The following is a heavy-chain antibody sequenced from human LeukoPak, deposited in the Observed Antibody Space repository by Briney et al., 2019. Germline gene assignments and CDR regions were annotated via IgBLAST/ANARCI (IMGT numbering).Heavy chain of an antibody. CDR3: ARLPRRGYYYGSGSYSYFDL. CDR2: IYYSGST. D-gene: IGHD3-10*01. V-gene: IGHV4-59*12. J-gene: IGHJ2*01. CDR1: GGSISSYY. Sequence: SETLSLTCTVSGGSISSYYWSWIRQPPGKGLEWIGYIYYSGSTNYNPSLKSRVTISVDTSKNQFSLKLSSVTAADTAVYYCARLPRRGYYYGSGSYSYFDLWGRGTLVTVSS.